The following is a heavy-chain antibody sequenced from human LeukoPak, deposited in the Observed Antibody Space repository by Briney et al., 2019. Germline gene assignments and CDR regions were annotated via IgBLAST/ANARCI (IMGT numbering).Heavy chain of an antibody. D-gene: IGHD3-3*01. CDR2: IKSKTDGGTT. V-gene: IGHV3-15*01. J-gene: IGHJ4*02. CDR1: GFTFSNAW. CDR3: TTDPFRILRGYYPFDY. Sequence: PGGSLRLSCAASGFTFSNAWMSWVRQAPGKGLECVGRIKSKTDGGTTDYAAPVKDRFTISRDDSKNTLYLQMNSLKTEDTAVYYCTTDPFRILRGYYPFDYWGQGTLVTVSS.